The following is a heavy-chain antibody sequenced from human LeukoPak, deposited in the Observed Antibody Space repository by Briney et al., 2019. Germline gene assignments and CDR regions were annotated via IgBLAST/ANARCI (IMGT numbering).Heavy chain of an antibody. CDR1: GGSISSYY. V-gene: IGHV4-59*01. CDR3: ARGYDFWSGYYTPHYYYYYMDV. CDR2: IYYSGST. Sequence: SETLSLTCTVPGGSISSYYWSWIRQPPGKGLEWIGYIYYSGSTNYNPSLKSRVTISVDTSKNQFSLKLSSVTAAATAVYYCARGYDFWSGYYTPHYYYYYMDVWGKGTTVTVSS. D-gene: IGHD3-3*01. J-gene: IGHJ6*03.